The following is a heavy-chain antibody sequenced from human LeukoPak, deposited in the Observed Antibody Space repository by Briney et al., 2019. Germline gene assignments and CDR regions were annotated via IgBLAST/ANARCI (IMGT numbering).Heavy chain of an antibody. Sequence: PSQTLSLTCTVSGGSISSGGYYWSWIRQPPGKGLEWIGYIYHSGSTYYNPSLKSRVTISVDRSKNQFSLKLNSVTAADTAVYYCVRLPHAMSPFDYWGQGMLVTVSS. J-gene: IGHJ4*02. CDR2: IYHSGST. CDR1: GGSISSGGYY. CDR3: VRLPHAMSPFDY. D-gene: IGHD2-15*01. V-gene: IGHV4-30-2*01.